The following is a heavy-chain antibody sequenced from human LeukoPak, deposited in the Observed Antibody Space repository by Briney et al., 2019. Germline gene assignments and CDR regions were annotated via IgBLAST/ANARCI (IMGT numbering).Heavy chain of an antibody. V-gene: IGHV3-11*04. J-gene: IGHJ4*02. CDR2: TSAVGSST. D-gene: IGHD5-18*01. Sequence: GGPLRLPCEGSGFPFSDSFMSGSRRAPGKGLGGISYTSAVGSSTYFADSVRGRFTISRDNANNLLYLHMNSLGAEDTAVYYCASSLNTVMVSPYYLEYWGQGTLVTVSS. CDR1: GFPFSDSF. CDR3: ASSLNTVMVSPYYLEY.